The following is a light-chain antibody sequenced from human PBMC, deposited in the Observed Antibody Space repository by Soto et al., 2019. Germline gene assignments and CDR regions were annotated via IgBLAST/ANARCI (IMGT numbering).Light chain of an antibody. CDR2: SNN. CDR3: AAWDDSLNGYV. V-gene: IGLV1-44*01. CDR1: SSNIGSNT. J-gene: IGLJ1*01. Sequence: QSVLTQPPSASGTPGQRVPISCSGSSSNIGSNTVNWYQQLPGTAPKLLIYSNNQRPSGVPDRFSGSKSGTSASLAISGLQSDDEADYYCAAWDDSLNGYVFGTGTKLTVL.